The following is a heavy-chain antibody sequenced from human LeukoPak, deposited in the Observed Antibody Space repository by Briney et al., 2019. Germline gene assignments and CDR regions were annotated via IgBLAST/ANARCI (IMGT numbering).Heavy chain of an antibody. J-gene: IGHJ4*02. Sequence: SETLSLTCTVSGGSISSSSYYWGWIRQPPGKGLEWIGSMYYSGNAFYNPSLKSRVTMSVDTSKKQFSLKLSSVTAADTAVYYCARRRYSYGYNYWGQGTLVTVSS. V-gene: IGHV4-39*01. CDR1: GGSISSSSYY. CDR2: MYYSGNA. CDR3: ARRRYSYGYNY. D-gene: IGHD5-18*01.